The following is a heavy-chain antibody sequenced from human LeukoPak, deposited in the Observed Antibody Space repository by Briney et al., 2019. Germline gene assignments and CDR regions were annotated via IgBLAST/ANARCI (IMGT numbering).Heavy chain of an antibody. J-gene: IGHJ4*02. CDR2: INHSGST. CDR3: ARGLTGSSGSYYFDY. CDR1: GGSISSGDYY. D-gene: IGHD6-19*01. Sequence: SETLSLTCTVSGGSISSGDYYWSWIRQPPGKGLEWIGEINHSGSTNYNPSLKSRVTISVDTSKNQFSLKLSSVTAADTAVYYCARGLTGSSGSYYFDYWGQGTLVTVSS. V-gene: IGHV4-39*07.